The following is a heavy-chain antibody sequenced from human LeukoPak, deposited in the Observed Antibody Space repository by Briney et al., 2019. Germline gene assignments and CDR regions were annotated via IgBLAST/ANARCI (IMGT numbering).Heavy chain of an antibody. Sequence: GGSLRLSCAASGFTFSSYAMTWVRQTPGKGLEWVSTISASGGTTHYADSVKGRFTISRDNSKNTLYLEMNSLRAEDTAVYYCARDNYDSSGPYYFDYWGQGTLVTVSS. CDR3: ARDNYDSSGPYYFDY. J-gene: IGHJ4*02. CDR1: GFTFSSYA. D-gene: IGHD3-22*01. CDR2: ISASGGTT. V-gene: IGHV3-23*01.